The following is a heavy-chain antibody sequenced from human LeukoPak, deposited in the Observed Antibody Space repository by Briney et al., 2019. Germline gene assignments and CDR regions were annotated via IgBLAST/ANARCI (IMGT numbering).Heavy chain of an antibody. CDR1: GFSFTNAW. J-gene: IGHJ4*02. Sequence: GGSLRLSCAASGFSFTNAWMSWVRQAPGEGLEWVGRIKSKIHGGTIDYAAPVKGRYTISRNDSKNTLYLQMNGLKTEDTAVYYCTTDYDFDWLLRTDYWGQGTLVTVSS. CDR3: TTDYDFDWLLRTDY. CDR2: IKSKIHGGTI. D-gene: IGHD3-9*01. V-gene: IGHV3-15*01.